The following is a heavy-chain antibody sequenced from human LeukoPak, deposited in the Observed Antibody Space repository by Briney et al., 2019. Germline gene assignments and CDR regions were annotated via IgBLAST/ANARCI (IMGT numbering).Heavy chain of an antibody. V-gene: IGHV3-7*03. CDR2: IKQDGSEI. Sequence: GGSLRLSCAASGFTFSNYWMHWVRQAPGKGLEWVANIKQDGSEIYYVDSVKGRFTISRDNAKNSLYLQMNSLRAEDTAAYYCARALDVWGQGTTVTVSS. CDR3: ARALDV. CDR1: GFTFSNYW. J-gene: IGHJ6*02.